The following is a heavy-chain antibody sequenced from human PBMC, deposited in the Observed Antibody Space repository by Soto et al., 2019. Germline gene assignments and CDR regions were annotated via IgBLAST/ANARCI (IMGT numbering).Heavy chain of an antibody. Sequence: QVQLVQSGAEVKTPGSSLKVSCTVSGSRFSNYVISWVRQAPGHGLEWLGRIIPIFNSTQYAQNFQGRVTMTADKSTNTASLELSSLRSDDTAVYYCAREGRGKKAGYNGLVSLGYWGQGTLVTVSS. CDR3: AREGRGKKAGYNGLVSLGY. CDR1: GSRFSNYV. CDR2: IIPIFNST. V-gene: IGHV1-69*06. D-gene: IGHD2-2*02. J-gene: IGHJ4*02.